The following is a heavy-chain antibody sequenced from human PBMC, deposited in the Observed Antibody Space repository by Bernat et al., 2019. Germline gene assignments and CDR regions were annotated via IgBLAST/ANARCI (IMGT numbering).Heavy chain of an antibody. CDR2: INPGDGST. D-gene: IGHD6-6*01. CDR1: GYTFSSYS. V-gene: IGHV1-46*01. J-gene: IGHJ4*02. Sequence: QVQLVQSGAEVKKPGASVKVSCRASGYTFSSYSLHWLRQAPGQGLEWMAIINPGDGSTTYAQKFQGRVTVTRDTSTTTVYMDLSGLRSEDTAVYYCARDFSTSHASFDCWGQGTLVTVSS. CDR3: ARDFSTSHASFDC.